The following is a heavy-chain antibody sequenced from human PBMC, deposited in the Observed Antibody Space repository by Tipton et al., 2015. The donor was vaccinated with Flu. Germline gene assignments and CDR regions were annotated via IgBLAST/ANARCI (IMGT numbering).Heavy chain of an antibody. V-gene: IGHV4-61*02. Sequence: TLSLTCNVSGDSISTGSLYWNWIRQPAGKALEWIGRIYTTGGTTYNPSLKSRVTISLDTSKNQFSLKLSSVTAADTAVYYCSRDFCSGGFCYPDCWGQGTLVTVSS. CDR1: GDSISTGSLY. J-gene: IGHJ4*02. D-gene: IGHD2-15*01. CDR3: SRDFCSGGFCYPDC. CDR2: IYTTGGT.